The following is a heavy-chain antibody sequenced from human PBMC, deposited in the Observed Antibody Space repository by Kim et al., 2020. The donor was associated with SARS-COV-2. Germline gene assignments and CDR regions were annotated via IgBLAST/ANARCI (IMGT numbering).Heavy chain of an antibody. D-gene: IGHD3-16*01. V-gene: IGHV3-23*01. CDR3: AKMAVMDDYHYYYYYGMDV. J-gene: IGHJ6*02. CDR2: ISGGGVNK. Sequence: GGSLRLSCVGSGFTFDIYAMSWVRQAPGKGLEWVSVISGGGVNKFYADSVRGRFTISRDNSKNTLYLQMNSLRDEDTALYYCAKMAVMDDYHYYYYYGMDVWGQGTTVTVSS. CDR1: GFTFDIYA.